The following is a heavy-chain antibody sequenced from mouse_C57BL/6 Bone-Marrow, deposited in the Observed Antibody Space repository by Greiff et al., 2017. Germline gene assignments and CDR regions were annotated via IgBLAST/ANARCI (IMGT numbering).Heavy chain of an antibody. CDR1: GYTFTSYG. CDR3: ARGTTVVAPFAY. J-gene: IGHJ3*01. CDR2: IYPRSGNT. Sequence: VQLQQSGAELARPGASVKLSCKASGYTFTSYGLSWVKQRTGQGLEWIGEIYPRSGNTYYNEKFKGKATLTADKSSSTAYMELRSLTSEDSAVYFCARGTTVVAPFAYWGQGTLVTVSA. D-gene: IGHD1-1*01. V-gene: IGHV1-81*01.